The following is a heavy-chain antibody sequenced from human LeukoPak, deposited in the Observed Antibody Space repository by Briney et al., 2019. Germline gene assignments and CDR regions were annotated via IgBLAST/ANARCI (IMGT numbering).Heavy chain of an antibody. J-gene: IGHJ4*02. CDR3: ARVVSDVEAAATFDH. D-gene: IGHD6-13*01. CDR2: ISYDGSNK. V-gene: IGHV3-30*03. CDR1: GFTFSSYG. Sequence: PGRSLRLSCAASGFTFSSYGMHWVRQAPGKGLEWVAVISYDGSNKYYADSVKGRFSISRDNSKNTLYFQMNNLRVEDTAIYYCARVVSDVEAAATFDHWGQGTLVTVSS.